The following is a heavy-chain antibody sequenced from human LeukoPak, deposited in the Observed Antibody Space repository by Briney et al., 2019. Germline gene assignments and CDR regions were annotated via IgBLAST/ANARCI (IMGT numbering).Heavy chain of an antibody. Sequence: ASVKVSCKVSGYTLTELSMHWVRQAPGKGLEWMGGFDPEDGETIYAQKFQGRVTMTEDTSTDTAYMELSSLRSEDTAVYYCATDKTGYSSGWDFDYWGQGTLVTVSS. J-gene: IGHJ4*02. CDR2: FDPEDGET. D-gene: IGHD6-19*01. CDR1: GYTLTELS. CDR3: ATDKTGYSSGWDFDY. V-gene: IGHV1-24*01.